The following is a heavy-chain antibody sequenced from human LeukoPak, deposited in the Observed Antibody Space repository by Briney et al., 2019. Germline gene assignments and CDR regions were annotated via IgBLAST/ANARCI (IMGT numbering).Heavy chain of an antibody. J-gene: IGHJ4*02. Sequence: TGGSLRLSCAASGFTFDDYGMSWVRQAPGKGLEWVSGINWNGGSAGYADSVKGRFTISRDNAKNSLYLQMNSLRAEDTALYYCARDDYGDYVLHYWGQGTLVTVSS. CDR1: GFTFDDYG. V-gene: IGHV3-20*04. D-gene: IGHD4-17*01. CDR2: INWNGGSA. CDR3: ARDDYGDYVLHY.